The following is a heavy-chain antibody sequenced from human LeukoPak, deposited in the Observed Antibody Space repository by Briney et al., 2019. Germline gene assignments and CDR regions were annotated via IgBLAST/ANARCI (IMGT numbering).Heavy chain of an antibody. CDR1: GFTFDDYA. V-gene: IGHV3-43D*03. D-gene: IGHD6-19*01. Sequence: GGSLRLSCAASGFTFDDYAMHWVRQAPGKGLEWVSVISWDGGYTYYADSVKGRFTISRDNSKSSLYLQMNSLRTEDTALYYCAKDDRAVAGTGYFDYWGQGTLVTVSS. CDR2: ISWDGGYT. J-gene: IGHJ4*02. CDR3: AKDDRAVAGTGYFDY.